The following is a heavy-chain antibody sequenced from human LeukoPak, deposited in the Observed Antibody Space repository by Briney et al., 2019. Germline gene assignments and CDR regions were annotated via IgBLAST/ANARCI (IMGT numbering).Heavy chain of an antibody. CDR2: ISGSGGST. V-gene: IGHV3-23*01. CDR3: AKDRPKGGVRGVIDY. CDR1: GFTLSSYA. Sequence: GWSLRLSCAASGFTLSSYAMSWVRQAPGKGLEGVSAISGSGGSTYYADSVKGRFTISRDNSKNTLYLQMNSLRAEDTAVYYCAKDRPKGGVRGVIDYWGQGTLVTVSS. D-gene: IGHD3-10*01. J-gene: IGHJ4*02.